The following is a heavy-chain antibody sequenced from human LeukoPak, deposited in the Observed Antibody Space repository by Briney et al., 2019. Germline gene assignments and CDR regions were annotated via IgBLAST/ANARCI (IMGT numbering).Heavy chain of an antibody. V-gene: IGHV3-20*04. J-gene: IGHJ4*02. D-gene: IGHD6-13*01. CDR1: GFTFSDYG. CDR3: ARDLEQQLVNPFDY. Sequence: GGSLRLSCASSGFTFSDYGMSWVRQAPGKGLEWVSGINWNGGSTGYADSVKGRFTNSRDNAKNSLYLQMNSLRAEDTALYYCARDLEQQLVNPFDYWGQGTLVTVSS. CDR2: INWNGGST.